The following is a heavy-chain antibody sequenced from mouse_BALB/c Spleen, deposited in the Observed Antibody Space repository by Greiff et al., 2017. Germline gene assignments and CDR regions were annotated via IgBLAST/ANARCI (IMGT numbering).Heavy chain of an antibody. V-gene: IGHV4-1*02. CDR3: ARPVYGNYYWYFDV. CDR1: GFDFSRYW. Sequence: EVKLMESGGGLVQPGGSLKLSCAASGFDFSRYWMSWVRQAPGKGLEWIGEINPDSSTINYTPSLKDKFIISRDNAKNTLYLQMSKVRSEDTALYYCARPVYGNYYWYFDVWGAGTTVTVSS. CDR2: INPDSSTI. J-gene: IGHJ1*01. D-gene: IGHD2-1*01.